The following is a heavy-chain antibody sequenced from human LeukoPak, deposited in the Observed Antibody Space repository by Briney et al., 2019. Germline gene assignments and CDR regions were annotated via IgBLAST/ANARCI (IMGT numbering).Heavy chain of an antibody. D-gene: IGHD2-8*01. CDR1: GGSISSGGYS. CDR2: IYHSGST. Sequence: ASETLSLTCAVSGGSISSGGYSWSWIRQPPGKGLEWIEYIYHSGSTYYNPSLKSRVTISVDRSKNQFSLKLSSVTAADTAVYYCAREGREDCTNGVCYTGNWFDPWGQGTLVTVSS. J-gene: IGHJ5*02. CDR3: AREGREDCTNGVCYTGNWFDP. V-gene: IGHV4-30-2*01.